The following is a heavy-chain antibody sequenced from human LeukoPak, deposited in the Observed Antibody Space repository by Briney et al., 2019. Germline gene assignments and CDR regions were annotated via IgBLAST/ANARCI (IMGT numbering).Heavy chain of an antibody. V-gene: IGHV5-51*01. CDR3: VRQAATGNPFGY. CDR1: GYIFTNYW. D-gene: IGHD6-13*01. Sequence: PGESPKISCKGSGYIFTNYWIGWVRQMPGKGLEWMGIIYPGDANTRYSPSFQGQVTISADKSISTAYLQWSSLKASDTAMYYCVRQAATGNPFGYWGQGTLVTVSS. J-gene: IGHJ4*02. CDR2: IYPGDANT.